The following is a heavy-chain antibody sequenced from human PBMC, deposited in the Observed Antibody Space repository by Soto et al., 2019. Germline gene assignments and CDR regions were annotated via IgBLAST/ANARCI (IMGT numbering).Heavy chain of an antibody. Sequence: ASVKVSCKASGYTFTSYGISWVRQAPGQGLEWMGWISAYNGNTNYAQKLQGRVTMTTDTSTSTAYMELRSLRSDDTAVYYCARDVAIGWYSDTYFDYWGQGTLVTVSS. D-gene: IGHD6-19*01. CDR1: GYTFTSYG. V-gene: IGHV1-18*04. CDR3: ARDVAIGWYSDTYFDY. CDR2: ISAYNGNT. J-gene: IGHJ4*02.